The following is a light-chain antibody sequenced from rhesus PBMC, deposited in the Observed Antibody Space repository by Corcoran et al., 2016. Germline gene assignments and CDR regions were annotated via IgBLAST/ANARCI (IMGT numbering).Light chain of an antibody. Sequence: DIQMTQSPSSLSASVGDRVTITCQASQSLSNYLNCYQQKPGKIPKLLIYRASSLQSGIPSRFIGSGSGTDFTLPISSLQPEDFATYYCQQGYSYPFTFGPGTKLDIK. CDR2: RAS. CDR3: QQGYSYPFT. V-gene: IGKV1S9*01. CDR1: QSLSNY. J-gene: IGKJ3*01.